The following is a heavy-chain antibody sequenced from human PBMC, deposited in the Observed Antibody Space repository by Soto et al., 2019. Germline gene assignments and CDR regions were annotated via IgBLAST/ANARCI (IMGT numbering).Heavy chain of an antibody. CDR3: ARADPDASVGY. D-gene: IGHD2-15*01. V-gene: IGHV4-59*01. J-gene: IGHJ4*01. CDR1: GGSIRNVY. CDR2: IFHSGNA. Sequence: SETLSLTCTVAGGSIRNVYWSWVRQPPGKGLEWIGFIFHSGNAKYNPSLKSRVTMSVDTSKNQFSLRMNSMIAADTAVYYCARADPDASVGYWGQGTLVTVSS.